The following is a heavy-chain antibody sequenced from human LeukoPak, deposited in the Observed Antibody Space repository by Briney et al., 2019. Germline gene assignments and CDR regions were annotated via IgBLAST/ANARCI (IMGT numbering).Heavy chain of an antibody. D-gene: IGHD3-10*01. J-gene: IGHJ4*02. Sequence: GGSLRLSCAASGFTFSSYAMSWVRQAPGKGLEWVSAISGSGGSTYYADSVKGRFTISRGNSKNTLYLQMNSLRAEDTAVYYCAKKMVRGVILGGFDYWGQGTLVTVSS. CDR2: ISGSGGST. CDR3: AKKMVRGVILGGFDY. CDR1: GFTFSSYA. V-gene: IGHV3-23*01.